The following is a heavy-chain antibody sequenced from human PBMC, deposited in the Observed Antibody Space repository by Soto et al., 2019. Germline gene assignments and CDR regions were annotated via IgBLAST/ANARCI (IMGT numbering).Heavy chain of an antibody. D-gene: IGHD4-17*01. CDR2: IVVGSGNT. CDR3: ATGGGFYGDLHDLDY. CDR1: GFTFTSSA. Sequence: ASVKVSCKASGFTFTSSAVQWVRQARGQRLEWIGWIVVGSGNTNYAQKFQERVTITRDMSTSTAYMELSSLRSEDTDVYYCATGGGFYGDLHDLDYWGQGTLVTVSS. V-gene: IGHV1-58*01. J-gene: IGHJ4*02.